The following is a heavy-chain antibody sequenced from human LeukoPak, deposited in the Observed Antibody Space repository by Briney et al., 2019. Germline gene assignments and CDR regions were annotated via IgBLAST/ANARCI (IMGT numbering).Heavy chain of an antibody. J-gene: IGHJ3*01. CDR1: GYTFTSYG. CDR3: AKLDPRGNGNNLDTFDV. D-gene: IGHD1-1*01. Sequence: ASVKVSCKASGYTFTSYGISWVRQAPGQGLEWMGWISAYNGNTNYAQKLQGRVTMTTDTSTSTAYMELRSLRSDDTAVYYCAKLDPRGNGNNLDTFDVWGQGTMVTVSS. V-gene: IGHV1-18*01. CDR2: ISAYNGNT.